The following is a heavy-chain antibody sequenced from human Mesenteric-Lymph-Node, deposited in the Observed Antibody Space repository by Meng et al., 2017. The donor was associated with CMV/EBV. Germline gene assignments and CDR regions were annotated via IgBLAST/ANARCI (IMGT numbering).Heavy chain of an antibody. D-gene: IGHD1-26*01. J-gene: IGHJ4*02. CDR2: INHGGST. CDR3: ARGSGYFDY. CDR1: GGSFSGYY. V-gene: IGHV4-34*01. Sequence: LSLTCVGYGGSFSGYYWSWIRQPPGKGLEWIGEINHGGSTMYNASLKSRVSISVDASNSQFSLKLSSVTAADTAVYYCARGSGYFDYWGQGALVTVSS.